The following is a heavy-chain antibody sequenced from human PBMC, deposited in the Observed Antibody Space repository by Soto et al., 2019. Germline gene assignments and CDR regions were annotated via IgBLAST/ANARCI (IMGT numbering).Heavy chain of an antibody. CDR2: IRHSGST. V-gene: IGHV4-4*02. CDR1: GVSISSNNW. D-gene: IGHD6-6*01. Sequence: PSETLSLTCAVSGVSISSNNWWTWVRQPPGKGLEWIGEIRHSGSTNYSPSLKSRITISVDKSKNQFSLKLSSVTAADTAVYYCASHIAARPYWGPGTLVTVSS. CDR3: ASHIAARPY. J-gene: IGHJ4*02.